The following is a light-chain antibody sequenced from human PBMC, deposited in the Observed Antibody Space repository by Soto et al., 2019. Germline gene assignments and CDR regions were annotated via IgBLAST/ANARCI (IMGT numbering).Light chain of an antibody. V-gene: IGKV1-39*01. CDR2: ATS. J-gene: IGKJ5*01. Sequence: IQLPQTPSFLSAHVGDRVTITCLASQDISNYLAWYQQKPGKAPKFLLYATSTFQSGVPSRFSGSGSGTDFTLTISSLQPEDFATYYCQQSYSTFLITPGQRTRLVIK. CDR1: QDISNY. CDR3: QQSYSTFLIT.